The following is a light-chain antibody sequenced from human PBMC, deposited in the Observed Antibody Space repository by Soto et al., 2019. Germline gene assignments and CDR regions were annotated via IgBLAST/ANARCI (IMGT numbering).Light chain of an antibody. J-gene: IGKJ4*01. CDR1: QSVTNT. Sequence: ILMTQSPATLSVSPGEGVTISCRASQSVTNTLAWYQHKPGQAPRLLISYASRGATGIPSRFSGSGSGTDFTLTINSLQSEDFAVYYCQQYYTWLVPFGGGTKVDIK. CDR2: YAS. CDR3: QQYYTWLVP. V-gene: IGKV3-15*01.